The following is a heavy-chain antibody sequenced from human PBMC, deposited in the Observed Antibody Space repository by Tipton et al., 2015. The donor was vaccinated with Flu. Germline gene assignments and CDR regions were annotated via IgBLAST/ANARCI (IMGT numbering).Heavy chain of an antibody. CDR1: GFTFGSYG. D-gene: IGHD3-10*01. CDR2: ISYDGSEK. Sequence: SLRLSCAASGFTFGSYGMHWLRQAPGTGLQWVAFISYDGSEKNYADSVKGRFTISRDESRNTLSLQMNSLRVEDTGLYYCARVYMSYFFDYWGRGTLVTV. J-gene: IGHJ4*02. V-gene: IGHV3-30*03. CDR3: ARVYMSYFFDY.